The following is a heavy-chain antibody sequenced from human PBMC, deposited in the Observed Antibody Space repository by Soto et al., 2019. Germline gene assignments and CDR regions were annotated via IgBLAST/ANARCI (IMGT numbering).Heavy chain of an antibody. J-gene: IGHJ6*02. CDR3: ARDSVRYSSSWYGMDV. Sequence: GGSLRLSCAASGFTFSSYGMHWVRQAPGKGLEWVAVIWYDGSSKYYADSVKGRFTISRDNSKNTLYLQMNSLRAEDTAVYYCARDSVRYSSSWYGMDVWGQGTTVTVSS. V-gene: IGHV3-33*01. D-gene: IGHD6-13*01. CDR2: IWYDGSSK. CDR1: GFTFSSYG.